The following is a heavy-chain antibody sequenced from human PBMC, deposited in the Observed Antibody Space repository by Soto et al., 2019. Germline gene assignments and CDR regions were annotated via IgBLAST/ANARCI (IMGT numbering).Heavy chain of an antibody. Sequence: SETLSLTCTVSGDSISSCSWTWIRQPPGRRLEWIGYMYYTGSTNYNPSLKSRVSISVDTSKNQFSLKLRSVTAEDTAVYYCARLDSRKGHYYDYWGQGTLVTVSS. CDR1: GDSISSCS. CDR2: MYYTGST. V-gene: IGHV4-59*08. CDR3: ARLDSRKGHYYDY. J-gene: IGHJ4*02. D-gene: IGHD2-21*01.